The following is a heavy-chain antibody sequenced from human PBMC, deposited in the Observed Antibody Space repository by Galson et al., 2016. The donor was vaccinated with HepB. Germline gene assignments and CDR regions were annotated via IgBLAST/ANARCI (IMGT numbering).Heavy chain of an antibody. CDR3: SRALSGWDGFDY. CDR2: IYSGGST. J-gene: IGHJ4*02. Sequence: SLRLSCAAYEFTASSNYLNWIRQAPGKGLEWVSAIYSGGSTHYADTVKGRFTISRGNSKKTVYLEMKSLRAEDTAVYYCSRALSGWDGFDYWGQGTLVIVSS. V-gene: IGHV3-53*01. D-gene: IGHD6-19*01. CDR1: EFTASSNY.